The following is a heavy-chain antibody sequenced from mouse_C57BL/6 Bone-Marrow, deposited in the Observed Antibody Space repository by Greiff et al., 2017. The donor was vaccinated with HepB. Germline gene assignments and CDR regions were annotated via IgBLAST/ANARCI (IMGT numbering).Heavy chain of an antibody. CDR1: GFTFSSYA. CDR2: ISSGGDYI. Sequence: EVQGVESGEGLVKPGGSLKLSCAASGFTFSSYAMSWVRQTPEKRLEWVAYISSGGDYIYYADTVKGGFTISRDNARNTLYLQMSSLKSEDTAMYYCTRVYDYDGAWFADWGQGTLVTVSA. CDR3: TRVYDYDGAWFAD. J-gene: IGHJ3*01. D-gene: IGHD2-4*01. V-gene: IGHV5-9-1*02.